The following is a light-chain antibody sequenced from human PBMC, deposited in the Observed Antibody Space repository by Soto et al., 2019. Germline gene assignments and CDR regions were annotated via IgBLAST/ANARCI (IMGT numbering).Light chain of an antibody. J-gene: IGKJ1*01. CDR2: GAS. V-gene: IGKV3-15*01. CDR3: QQYNSWPRT. Sequence: EIVMTQSPATLSVSPGERVTLSCRASQSVSSDLAWYHQKTGQAPRLLVYGASTRATGIPARFSGSGSGTEFTLTINSLQSEDFAVYFCQQYNSWPRTFGQGTKVEIK. CDR1: QSVSSD.